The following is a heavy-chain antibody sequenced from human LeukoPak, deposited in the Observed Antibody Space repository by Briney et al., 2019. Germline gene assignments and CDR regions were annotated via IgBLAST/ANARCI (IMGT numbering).Heavy chain of an antibody. J-gene: IGHJ4*02. V-gene: IGHV4-59*11. Sequence: PSETLSLTCTVSGGSMTTHHWNWIRQTPGKGLEWIGYVFDSGRTKENPSLKSRVTLSADTSKDQLSLRLSSVTASDTAVYYCTTIKRGNIFGYFDFWGQGILVTVSS. CDR2: VFDSGRT. D-gene: IGHD5-18*01. CDR3: TTIKRGNIFGYFDF. CDR1: GGSMTTHH.